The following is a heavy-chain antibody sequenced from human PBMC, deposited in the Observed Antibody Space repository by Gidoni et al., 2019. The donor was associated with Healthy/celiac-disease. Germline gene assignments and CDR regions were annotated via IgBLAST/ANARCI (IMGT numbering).Heavy chain of an antibody. Sequence: QVQLQESGPGLVKPSQTLSLTCAVSGGSISSGGYSWRWIRQPPGKGLEWIGYIYYSGSTYYNPSLKSRVTISVDTSKNQFSLKLSSVTAADTAVYYCARGIGYFGLSYMDVWGKGTTVTVSS. CDR2: IYYSGST. V-gene: IGHV4-30-4*07. CDR1: GGSISSGGYS. D-gene: IGHD3-22*01. J-gene: IGHJ6*03. CDR3: ARGIGYFGLSYMDV.